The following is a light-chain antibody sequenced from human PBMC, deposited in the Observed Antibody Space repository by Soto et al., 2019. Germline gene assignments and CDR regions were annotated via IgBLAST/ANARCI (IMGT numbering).Light chain of an antibody. V-gene: IGLV1-44*01. Sequence: QSVLTQSPSASGTPGQRVTISCSGSSSNIGSNTVNWYQQLPGTAPKLLIYSSDQRPSGLPDRFSGSKSGTSASLAISGLQSEDEADYYCAAWDDSLNGPVFGGGTKLTVL. CDR2: SSD. CDR1: SSNIGSNT. J-gene: IGLJ3*02. CDR3: AAWDDSLNGPV.